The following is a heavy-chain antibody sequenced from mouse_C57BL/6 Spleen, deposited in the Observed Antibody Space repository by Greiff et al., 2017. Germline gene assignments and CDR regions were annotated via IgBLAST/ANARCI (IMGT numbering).Heavy chain of an antibody. D-gene: IGHD2-1*01. J-gene: IGHJ1*03. CDR3: ARWRGKYVWYFGV. CDR1: GYTLTSYW. Sequence: QVQLQQPGAELVMPGASVKLSCKASGYTLTSYWMNWVKQRPGQGLEWIGEIDPSDRYTNYNQKFKGKSTLTVDKASSTAYMQLCSLTTEVTAVYYGARWRGKYVWYFGVWGTGTPVTVAS. V-gene: IGHV1-69*01. CDR2: IDPSDRYT.